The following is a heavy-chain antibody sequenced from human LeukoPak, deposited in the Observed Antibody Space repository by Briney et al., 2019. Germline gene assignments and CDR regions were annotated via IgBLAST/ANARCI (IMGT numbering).Heavy chain of an antibody. D-gene: IGHD3-10*01. Sequence: GGSLRLSCAASGFTFSSYGMSWVRQAPGKGLEWVSAISGSGGSTYYADSVKGRFTISRDNSKNTLYLQMNSLRAEDTAVYYCAKDPDGTMVRGVIITYFDYWGQGTLVTVSS. V-gene: IGHV3-23*01. J-gene: IGHJ4*02. CDR3: AKDPDGTMVRGVIITYFDY. CDR1: GFTFSSYG. CDR2: ISGSGGST.